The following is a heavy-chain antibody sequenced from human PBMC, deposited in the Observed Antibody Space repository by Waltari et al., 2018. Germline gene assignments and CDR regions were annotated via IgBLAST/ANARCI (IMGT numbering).Heavy chain of an antibody. CDR1: GFTFKNYA. CDR3: ARALWGGFDY. Sequence: EVQLLESGGGVVQPGESLIISCAASGFTFKNYAMSWVRQAPGEGLGWVSALSDTGESTYYADSVKGRFIISRDNSKNTLYLQMNNLRAEDTAIYYCARALWGGFDYWGQGTLITVSS. CDR2: LSDTGEST. D-gene: IGHD3-16*01. J-gene: IGHJ4*02. V-gene: IGHV3-23*01.